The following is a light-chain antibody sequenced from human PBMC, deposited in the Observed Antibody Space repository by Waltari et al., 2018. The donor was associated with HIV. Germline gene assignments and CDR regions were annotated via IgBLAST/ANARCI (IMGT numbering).Light chain of an antibody. CDR1: QSVSSN. V-gene: IGKV3-15*01. CDR2: GAS. CDR3: QQYNNWPPIT. J-gene: IGKJ5*01. Sequence: EIVMTQSPAPLSVSPGERATLSCRATQSVSSNLAWYQQKPGQAPRLLIYGASTRATGIPDRFSVSGSGTEFTLTITSLQSEDFAVYDCQQYNNWPPITFGQGTRLEIK.